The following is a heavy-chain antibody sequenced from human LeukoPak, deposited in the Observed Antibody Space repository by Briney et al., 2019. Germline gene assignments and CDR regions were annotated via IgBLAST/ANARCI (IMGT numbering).Heavy chain of an antibody. CDR1: GGSISSSSYY. CDR2: IYYSGST. J-gene: IGHJ4*02. D-gene: IGHD6-13*01. Sequence: PSETLSLTCTVSGGSISSSSYYWGWLRQPPGKGLEWIGSIYYSGSTYYNPSLKSRVTISVDTSKNQFSLKLSSVTAADTAVYYCAREGQWGYSSSWGQGTLVTVSS. V-gene: IGHV4-39*07. CDR3: AREGQWGYSSS.